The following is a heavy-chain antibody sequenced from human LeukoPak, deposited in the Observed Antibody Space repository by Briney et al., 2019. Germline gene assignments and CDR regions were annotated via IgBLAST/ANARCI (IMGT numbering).Heavy chain of an antibody. J-gene: IGHJ6*03. CDR1: GFTFSDYY. V-gene: IGHV3-11*01. Sequence: GGSLRLSCAASGFTFSDYYMSWIRQAAGKGLEWVSYISSSGSTIYYADSVKGRFTISRDNAKNSLYLQMNSLRAEDTAVYYCARMNYDFWNYCYYYMDVWGKGTTVTVSS. CDR3: ARMNYDFWNYCYYYMDV. D-gene: IGHD3-3*01. CDR2: ISSSGSTI.